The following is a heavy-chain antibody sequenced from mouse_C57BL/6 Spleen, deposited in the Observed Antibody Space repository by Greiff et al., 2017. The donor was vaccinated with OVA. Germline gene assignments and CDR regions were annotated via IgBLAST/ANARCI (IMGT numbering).Heavy chain of an antibody. Sequence: VQLKESGPGLVKPSQSLSLTCSVTGYSITSGYYWNWIRQFPGNKLEWMGYISYDGSNNYNPSLKNRISITRDTSKNQFFLKLNSVTTEDTATYYCAREGPYYYGSRYWYFDVWGTGTTVTVSS. CDR2: ISYDGSN. D-gene: IGHD1-1*01. J-gene: IGHJ1*03. CDR1: GYSITSGYY. CDR3: AREGPYYYGSRYWYFDV. V-gene: IGHV3-6*01.